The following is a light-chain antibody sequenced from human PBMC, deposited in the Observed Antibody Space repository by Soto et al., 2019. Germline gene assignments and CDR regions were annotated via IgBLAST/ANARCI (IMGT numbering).Light chain of an antibody. V-gene: IGKV1-39*01. CDR1: QIIGNY. J-gene: IGKJ1*01. CDR3: QQYNNWPLGT. Sequence: DIQMTQSPSSLSASVGDRVTITCRASQIIGNYLNWYQQKPGKAPKFLIYAASTLQSGVPSRFSGSGSGTDFILTISSLQSEDFGFYYCQQYNNWPLGTFGQGTRVEI. CDR2: AAS.